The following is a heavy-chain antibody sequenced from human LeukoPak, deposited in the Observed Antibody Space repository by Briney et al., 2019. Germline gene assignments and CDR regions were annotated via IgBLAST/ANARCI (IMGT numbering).Heavy chain of an antibody. Sequence: GGAPRISLAAPAFTFRSYSINRGRQAPGKGVEWVSSISSSSSYIYYADSVKGRFTISRDNAKNSLYLQMNSLRAEDTAVYYCARLGQLWFDYWGQGTLVTVSS. D-gene: IGHD5-18*01. J-gene: IGHJ4*02. V-gene: IGHV3-21*01. CDR1: AFTFRSYS. CDR2: ISSSSSYI. CDR3: ARLGQLWFDY.